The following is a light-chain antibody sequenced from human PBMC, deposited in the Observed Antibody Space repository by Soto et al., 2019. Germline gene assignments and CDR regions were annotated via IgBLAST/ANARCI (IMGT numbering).Light chain of an antibody. V-gene: IGKV3-15*01. CDR3: QQYDNWPLT. CDR1: QSVSSS. CDR2: SAS. J-gene: IGKJ4*01. Sequence: EIVMTQSPATQSVSPGGRATLSCRASQSVSSSLAWYQQKPGQAPRLLIYSASTRATGIPARFSGSGSGTEFTLTISSLQSEDIAVYYCQQYDNWPLTFGGGTKVEIK.